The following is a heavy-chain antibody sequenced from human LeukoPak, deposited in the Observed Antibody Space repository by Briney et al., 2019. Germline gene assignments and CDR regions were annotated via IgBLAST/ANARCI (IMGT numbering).Heavy chain of an antibody. CDR3: ARGGSSWYQYNWFDP. D-gene: IGHD6-13*01. Sequence: SETLSLTCTVSGGSISSYYWSWIRQPPGKGLEWIGRIYTSGSTNYNPSLKSRVTISVDTSKNQFSLKLSSVTAADTAVYYCARGGSSWYQYNWFDPWGQGTLVTVSS. J-gene: IGHJ5*02. CDR2: IYTSGST. V-gene: IGHV4-4*07. CDR1: GGSISSYY.